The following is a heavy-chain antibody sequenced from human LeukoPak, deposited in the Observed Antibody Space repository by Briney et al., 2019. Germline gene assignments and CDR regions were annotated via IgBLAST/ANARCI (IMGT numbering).Heavy chain of an antibody. V-gene: IGHV4-39*01. CDR1: GGSISSSSNY. Sequence: PSETLSLTCSVSGGSISSSSNYWGWIRQPPGKGLEWIGNIYYSGSTYYNPSLKSRVTISVDTSKNQFSLKLSSVTAADTAVYYCARLGGGRELLHLPTKWVGIYYFDYWGQGTLVTVSS. CDR2: IYYSGST. J-gene: IGHJ4*02. D-gene: IGHD1-26*01. CDR3: ARLGGGRELLHLPTKWVGIYYFDY.